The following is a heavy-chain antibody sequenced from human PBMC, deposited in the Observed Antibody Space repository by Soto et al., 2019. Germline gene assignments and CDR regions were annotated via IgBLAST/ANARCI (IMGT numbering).Heavy chain of an antibody. D-gene: IGHD3-10*01. J-gene: IGHJ4*02. CDR1: GFTFSNYD. V-gene: IGHV3-23*01. Sequence: EVQLLESGGGLVQPGGSLRLSCAASGFTFSNYDMSWVRQAPGKGLEWVSTISGGGGRIYYADSVKGRFTISGDNSKNMLYMQMNTLGAEDTDVYYCAKRRGSLVCFDYWGQGTLVTVSS. CDR3: AKRRGSLVCFDY. CDR2: ISGGGGRI.